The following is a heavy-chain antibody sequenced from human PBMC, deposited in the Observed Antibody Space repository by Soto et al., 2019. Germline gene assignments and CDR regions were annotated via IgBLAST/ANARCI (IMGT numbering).Heavy chain of an antibody. J-gene: IGHJ4*02. CDR3: ARASAYTATDFDY. CDR2: IFYSGNT. Sequence: QVQLQESGPGLVKPSQTLSLTCTVSGGSISSGDYYWCWIRQPPGKGLEWIGSIFYSGNTHYNPAXXXRXXISVDTSKNQFSLKLSSVTAADTAVYYCARASAYTATDFDYWGQGTLVTVSS. D-gene: IGHD2-15*01. V-gene: IGHV4-30-4*01. CDR1: GGSISSGDYY.